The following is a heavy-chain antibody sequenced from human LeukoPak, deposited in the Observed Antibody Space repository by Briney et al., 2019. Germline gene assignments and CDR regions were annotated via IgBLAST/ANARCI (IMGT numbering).Heavy chain of an antibody. J-gene: IGHJ4*02. V-gene: IGHV3-30-3*01. D-gene: IGHD2-15*01. CDR1: GFTFSSYA. CDR3: ARVRLGYCSGGSCVDY. CDR2: ISYDGSNK. Sequence: GGSLRLSCAASGFTFSSYAMHWVRQAPGKGLEWVAVISYDGSNKYYADSVKGRFTISRDNSKNTLYLQMNSLRAEDTAVYYCARVRLGYCSGGSCVDYWGQGTLVTVSS.